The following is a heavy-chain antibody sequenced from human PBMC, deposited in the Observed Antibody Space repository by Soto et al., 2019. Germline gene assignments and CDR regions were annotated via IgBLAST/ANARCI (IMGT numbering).Heavy chain of an antibody. J-gene: IGHJ6*02. Sequence: PSETLSLTCAVYGGSFSGYYWSWIRQPPGKGLEWIGEINHSGSTNYNPSLKSRVTISVDTSKNQFSLKLSSVTAADTAVYYCARGGWSGITATGRGYYGMDVWGQGTTVTVSS. CDR1: GGSFSGYY. CDR3: ARGGWSGITATGRGYYGMDV. V-gene: IGHV4-34*01. CDR2: INHSGST. D-gene: IGHD1-7*01.